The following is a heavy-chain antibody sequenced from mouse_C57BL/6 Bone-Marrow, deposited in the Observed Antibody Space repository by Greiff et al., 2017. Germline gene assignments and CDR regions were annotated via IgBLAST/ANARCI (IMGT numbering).Heavy chain of an antibody. V-gene: IGHV1-63*01. J-gene: IGHJ2*01. D-gene: IGHD1-1*01. Sequence: VQLQESGAELVRPGTSVKMSCKASGYTFTYYWLGLAQQRPGHGLAWIGDIYPGGGYTNYNEKFKGNATLTADKSSSTAYMQFSSLTSEDSAIYYCARDHGSSYFDCWGQGTTHTVTS. CDR3: ARDHGSSYFDC. CDR1: GYTFTYYW. CDR2: IYPGGGYT.